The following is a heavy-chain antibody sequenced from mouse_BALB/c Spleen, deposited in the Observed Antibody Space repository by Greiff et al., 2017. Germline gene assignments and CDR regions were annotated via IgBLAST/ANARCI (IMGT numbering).Heavy chain of an antibody. V-gene: IGHV2-2-2*01. Sequence: QVHVKQSGPGLVQPSQSLSITCTVSGFSLTSYGVHWVRQSPGKGLEWLGVIWSGGSTDYNAAFISRLSISKDNSKSQVFFKMNSLQADDTAIYYCVRNYDWGDYFDYWGQGTTLTVSS. CDR1: GFSLTSYG. J-gene: IGHJ2*01. CDR3: VRNYDWGDYFDY. CDR2: IWSGGST. D-gene: IGHD2-12*01.